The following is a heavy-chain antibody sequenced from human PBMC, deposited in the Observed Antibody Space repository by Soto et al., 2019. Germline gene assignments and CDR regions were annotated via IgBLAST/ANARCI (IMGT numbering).Heavy chain of an antibody. CDR1: GYTFTCYY. CDR3: ARAEWELLGGDYYYYYYGMDV. J-gene: IGHJ6*02. V-gene: IGHV1-2*04. CDR2: INPNSGGT. D-gene: IGHD1-26*01. Sequence: ASVKVSCKASGYTFTCYYMHWVRQAPGQGLEWMGWINPNSGGTNYAQKFQGWVTMTRDTSISTAYMELSRLRSDDTAVYYCARAEWELLGGDYYYYYYGMDVWGQGTTVTVSS.